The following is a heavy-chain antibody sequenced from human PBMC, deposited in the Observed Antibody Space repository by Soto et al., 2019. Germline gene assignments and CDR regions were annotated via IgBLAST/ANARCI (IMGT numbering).Heavy chain of an antibody. J-gene: IGHJ3*01. CDR3: ARVLGELHLLDAFDV. Sequence: QIQLVQSGGEVKKPGASVNVSCKTSGYRFTNYGIGWVRQAPGQGLEWMGWISTYNVNTIYAQNFQGRVTLTTDTSTNTAYMELKSLTSDDTAVYYCARVLGELHLLDAFDVWGQGTMLTVSS. D-gene: IGHD1-7*01. V-gene: IGHV1-18*01. CDR2: ISTYNVNT. CDR1: GYRFTNYG.